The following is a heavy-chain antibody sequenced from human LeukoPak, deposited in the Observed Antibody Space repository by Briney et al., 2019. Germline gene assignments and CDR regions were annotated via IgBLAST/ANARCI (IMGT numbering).Heavy chain of an antibody. CDR3: ARDLGYCTNGVCPNNWFDP. CDR2: INPNSGGT. V-gene: IGHV1-2*02. CDR1: GYTFTGYY. D-gene: IGHD2-8*01. Sequence: ASVKVSCKASGYTFTGYYMHWVRQAPGQGLEWMGWINPNSGGTNYAQKFQGRVTMTRDTSISTAYMELSRLRSDDTAVYYCARDLGYCTNGVCPNNWFDPWGQGTLVTVSS. J-gene: IGHJ5*02.